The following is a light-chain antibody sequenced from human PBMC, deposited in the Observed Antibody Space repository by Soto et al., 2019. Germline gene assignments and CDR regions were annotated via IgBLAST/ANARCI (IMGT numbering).Light chain of an antibody. CDR1: QSVSSSY. CDR3: QQYGSSRT. CDR2: GAS. J-gene: IGKJ1*01. Sequence: ENVFTQAPGTLALSPGERTTLSCRASQSVSSSYLAWYQQKPGQAPRLLIYGASSRATGIPDRFSGSGSGTDFTLTVSRLEPEDFAVYYCQQYGSSRTFGQGTKVDIK. V-gene: IGKV3-20*01.